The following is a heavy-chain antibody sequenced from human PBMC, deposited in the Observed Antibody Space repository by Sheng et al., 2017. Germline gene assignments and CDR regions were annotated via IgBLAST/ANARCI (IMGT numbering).Heavy chain of an antibody. CDR2: IIPIFGTA. CDR1: GGTFSSYA. D-gene: IGHD2-2*01. J-gene: IGHJ6*03. V-gene: IGHV1-69*05. CDR3: ARDRIDIVVVPAARLVKSYYYMDV. Sequence: QVQLVQSGAEVKKPGSSVKVSCKASGGTFSSYAISWVRQAPGQGLEWMGGIIPIFGTANYAQKFQGRVTITTDESTSTAYMELSSLRSEDTAVYYCARDRIDIVVVPAARLVKSYYYMDVWGKGTTVTVSS.